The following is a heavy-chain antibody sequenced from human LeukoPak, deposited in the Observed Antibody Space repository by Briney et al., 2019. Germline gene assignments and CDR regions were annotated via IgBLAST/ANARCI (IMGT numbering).Heavy chain of an antibody. CDR3: AKALRTLEIVPTIPIAFEN. Sequence: GGSLRLSCAASGFTFSNYAMAWVRQAPGKGLEWVSGIGGSGGYTYNSDSVKGRFTISRDDSKNTLFLQMNSLRADDTAVYYCAKALRTLEIVPTIPIAFENWGQGTLVTVSS. CDR2: IGGSGGYT. D-gene: IGHD5-12*01. CDR1: GFTFSNYA. J-gene: IGHJ4*02. V-gene: IGHV3-23*01.